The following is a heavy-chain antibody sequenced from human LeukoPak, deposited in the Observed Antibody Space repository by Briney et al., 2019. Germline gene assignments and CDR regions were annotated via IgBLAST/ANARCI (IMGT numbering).Heavy chain of an antibody. CDR3: ARTGILDY. J-gene: IGHJ4*02. Sequence: GESLKISCKGSGYNFNTYWIGWVRQTPGKGLEWMGIIYPADSETRYSPSFQGQVTISADKSISTAYLQWSSLKASDTAMYYCARTGILDYWGQGTLATVSS. V-gene: IGHV5-51*01. CDR1: GYNFNTYW. CDR2: IYPADSET.